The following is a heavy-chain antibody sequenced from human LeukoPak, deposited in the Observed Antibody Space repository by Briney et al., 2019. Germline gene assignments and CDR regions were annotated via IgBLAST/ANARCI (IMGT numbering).Heavy chain of an antibody. J-gene: IGHJ4*02. CDR1: RFIFSSYW. Sequence: GGSLRLSCVASRFIFSSYWMSWVRQAPGKGLEWVSSISSSSSYIYYADSVKGRFTISRDNAKNSLYLQMNSLRAEDTAVYYCAREGVATSPFDYWGQGTLVTVSS. D-gene: IGHD5-24*01. CDR2: ISSSSSYI. CDR3: AREGVATSPFDY. V-gene: IGHV3-21*01.